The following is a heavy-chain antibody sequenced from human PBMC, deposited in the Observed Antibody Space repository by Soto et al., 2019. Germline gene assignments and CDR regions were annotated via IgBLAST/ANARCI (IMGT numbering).Heavy chain of an antibody. D-gene: IGHD6-19*01. CDR3: ARWDYSSGWYYAPYYFDY. Sequence: SVKVSCKASGGTFSSYAISWVRQAPGQGLEWMGGIIPIFGTANYAQKFQGRVTITADESTSTAYMELSSLRSEDTAVYYCARWDYSSGWYYAPYYFDYWGQGTLVTVYS. CDR1: GGTFSSYA. V-gene: IGHV1-69*13. J-gene: IGHJ4*02. CDR2: IIPIFGTA.